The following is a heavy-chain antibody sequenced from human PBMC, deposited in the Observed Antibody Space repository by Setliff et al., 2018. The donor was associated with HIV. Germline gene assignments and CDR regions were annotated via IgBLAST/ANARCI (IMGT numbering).Heavy chain of an antibody. CDR3: ARVNTMVRGAIGY. J-gene: IGHJ4*02. CDR1: GGSISSGDCY. V-gene: IGHV4-30-4*08. D-gene: IGHD3-10*01. CDR2: IYYSGST. Sequence: PSETLSLTCTVSGGSISSGDCYWSWIRQPPGKGLEWIGYIYYSGSTYYNPSLKSRVTISVDTSKNQFSLKLSSVTAADTAVYYCARVNTMVRGAIGYWGQGTLVTVSS.